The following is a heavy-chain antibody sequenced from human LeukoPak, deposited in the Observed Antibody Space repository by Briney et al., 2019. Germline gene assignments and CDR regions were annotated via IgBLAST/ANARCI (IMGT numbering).Heavy chain of an antibody. Sequence: ASVKVSCKASGYTFTDYYMHWVRQAPGQGLEWMGWINPNSGDTNYVQKFQGRVTMTRDTSISTAYMELSRLRSDDSAIYYCARDRDTTMADAFDIWGQGTMVTVSS. CDR2: INPNSGDT. J-gene: IGHJ3*02. CDR1: GYTFTDYY. D-gene: IGHD5-18*01. V-gene: IGHV1-2*02. CDR3: ARDRDTTMADAFDI.